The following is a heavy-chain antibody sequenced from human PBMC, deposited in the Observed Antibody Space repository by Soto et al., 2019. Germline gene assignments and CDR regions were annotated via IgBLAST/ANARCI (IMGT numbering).Heavy chain of an antibody. CDR3: ARGAGCSGGSCHILFDY. V-gene: IGHV3-21*01. J-gene: IGHJ4*02. CDR1: GFTFSSYS. D-gene: IGHD2-15*01. Sequence: PGGSLRLSCAASGFTFSSYSMNWVRQAPGKGLEWVSSISSSSSYIYYADSVKGRFTISRDNAKNSLYLQMNSLRAEDTAVYYCARGAGCSGGSCHILFDYWGQGTLVTVSS. CDR2: ISSSSSYI.